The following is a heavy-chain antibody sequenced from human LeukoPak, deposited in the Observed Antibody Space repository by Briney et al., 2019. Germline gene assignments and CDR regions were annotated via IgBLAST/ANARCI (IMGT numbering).Heavy chain of an antibody. D-gene: IGHD3-16*02. Sequence: GGSLRLSCAASGFTFSSYWMHWVRQAPGKGLVWVSHINDDESSTNYADSVKGRFTISRDNAKNTLYLQMNSLRAEDTAVYYCARGTFGGLIILFDYWGQGTLVTVSS. CDR1: GFTFSSYW. V-gene: IGHV3-74*01. CDR3: ARGTFGGLIILFDY. J-gene: IGHJ4*02. CDR2: INDDESST.